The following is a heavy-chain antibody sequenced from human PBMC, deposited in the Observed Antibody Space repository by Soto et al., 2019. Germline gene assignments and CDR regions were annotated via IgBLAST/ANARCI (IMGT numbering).Heavy chain of an antibody. D-gene: IGHD2-2*01. CDR1: GYSVTNYA. V-gene: IGHV1-3*01. J-gene: IGHJ6*03. CDR2: INVGKGNT. Sequence: PAASVKVSCKASGYSVTNYAIHWVRQAPGQRLEWMGRINVGKGNTEYSQKLQGRVTITRDTSASTVYMELSSLRSADTAVYYCARDGVDYCRSRGCYWVNYMDVWGKGTTVTVSS. CDR3: ARDGVDYCRSRGCYWVNYMDV.